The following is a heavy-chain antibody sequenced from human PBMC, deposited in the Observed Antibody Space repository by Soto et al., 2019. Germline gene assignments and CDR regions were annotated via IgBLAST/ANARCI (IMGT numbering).Heavy chain of an antibody. J-gene: IGHJ4*02. CDR3: ASPASYCRGDCSAN. D-gene: IGHD2-21*02. CDR1: GGSISSSSFY. CDR2: IHLRSGNT. Sequence: QLQLRESGPGLVRASETLSLTCTVSGGSISSSSFYWGWVRQTPGKGLEWITSIHLRSGNTYYNPSLKSRVTISVDTSENQFSLTLTSVTAADTAVYYCASPASYCRGDCSANWGQGTLVTVSS. V-gene: IGHV4-39*01.